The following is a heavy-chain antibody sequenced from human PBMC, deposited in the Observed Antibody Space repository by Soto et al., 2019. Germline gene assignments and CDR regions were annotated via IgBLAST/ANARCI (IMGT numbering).Heavy chain of an antibody. Sequence: HPGGSLRLSCAASGFTFSSYAMSWVRQAPGKGLEWVSAISGSGGSTYYADSVKGRFTISRDNSKNTLYLQMNSLRAEDTAVYYCAKDSSSSGFYYYGMDVWGQGTTVTVS. CDR3: AKDSSSSGFYYYGMDV. CDR1: GFTFSSYA. D-gene: IGHD6-6*01. J-gene: IGHJ6*02. V-gene: IGHV3-23*01. CDR2: ISGSGGST.